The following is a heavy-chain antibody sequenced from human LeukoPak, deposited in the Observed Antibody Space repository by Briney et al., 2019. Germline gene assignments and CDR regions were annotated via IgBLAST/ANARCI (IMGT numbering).Heavy chain of an antibody. J-gene: IGHJ4*02. V-gene: IGHV3-49*03. CDR1: GFTFGDYA. Sequence: GGSLRLSCTASGFTFGDYAKSWFRQAPGKGLEWVGFIRSKSFGGTPEYAASVKGRFTMSRDDSKSIAYLQMNSLKTEDTAVYYCTKSYYDSSGYPVDWGQGTLVTVSS. D-gene: IGHD3-22*01. CDR2: IRSKSFGGTP. CDR3: TKSYYDSSGYPVD.